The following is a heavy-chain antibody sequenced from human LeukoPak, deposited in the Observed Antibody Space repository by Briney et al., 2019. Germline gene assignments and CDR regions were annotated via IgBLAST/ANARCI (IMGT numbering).Heavy chain of an antibody. CDR2: ISWNSGSI. Sequence: GGSLRLSCAASGFTFDDYAMHWGRQAPGMGLEWVSGISWNSGSIGYADSVKGRFTISRDNAKNSLYLQMNSLRAEDMALYYCAKATTSGSSEGVFDYWGQGTPVTVSS. CDR1: GFTFDDYA. V-gene: IGHV3-9*03. J-gene: IGHJ4*02. D-gene: IGHD1-26*01. CDR3: AKATTSGSSEGVFDY.